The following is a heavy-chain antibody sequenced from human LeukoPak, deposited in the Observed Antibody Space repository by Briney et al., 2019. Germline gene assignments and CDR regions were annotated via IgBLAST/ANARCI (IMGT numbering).Heavy chain of an antibody. J-gene: IGHJ6*03. V-gene: IGHV3-23*01. CDR1: GFTFSSYA. CDR3: ARVGYCSGGSCYSTRLLYFYSMDV. D-gene: IGHD2-15*01. CDR2: ISGSGGST. Sequence: PGGSLRLSCAASGFTFSSYAMSWVRQAPGKGLEWVSAISGSGGSTYYADSVKGRFTISRDNSKNTLYLQMNSLRAEDTAVYYCARVGYCSGGSCYSTRLLYFYSMDVWGKGTTVTVSS.